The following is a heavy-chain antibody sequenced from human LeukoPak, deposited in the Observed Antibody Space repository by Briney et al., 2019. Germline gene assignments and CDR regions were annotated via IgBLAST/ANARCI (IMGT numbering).Heavy chain of an antibody. D-gene: IGHD6-13*01. J-gene: IGHJ4*02. CDR3: ARGGSSCFDY. CDR2: ISSSSTI. CDR1: GFTFSSYS. V-gene: IGHV3-48*02. Sequence: GGSLRLSCAASGFTFSSYSMNWVRQAPGKGLEWVSYISSSSTIYYADSVKGRFTTSRDNAKNSLYLQMNSLRDEDTAVYYCARGGSSCFDYWGQGTLVTVSS.